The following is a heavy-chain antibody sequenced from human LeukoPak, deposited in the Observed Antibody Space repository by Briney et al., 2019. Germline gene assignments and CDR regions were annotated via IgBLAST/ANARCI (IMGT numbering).Heavy chain of an antibody. CDR1: GYTFTSYG. J-gene: IGHJ4*02. D-gene: IGHD6-13*01. CDR3: ARDPRPEYSSSWYELYDY. CDR2: ISAYNGNT. V-gene: IGHV1-18*01. Sequence: ASVKVSCKASGYTFTSYGISWVRQAPGQGLEWMGWISAYNGNTNYVQKLQGRVTMTTDTSTSTAYMELRSLRSDDTAVYYCARDPRPEYSSSWYELYDYWGQGTLVTVSS.